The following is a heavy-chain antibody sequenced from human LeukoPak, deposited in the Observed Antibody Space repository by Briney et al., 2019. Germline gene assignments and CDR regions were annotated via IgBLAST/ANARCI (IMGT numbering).Heavy chain of an antibody. Sequence: GGSLRLSCAASGFTASSNYMSWVRQAPGKGLEWVSAIYSGGSTYYADSVKGRFTISRDNSKNTLYLQMNSLRAEDTAVYYCARDRTTQGLNWFDPWGQGTLVTVSS. V-gene: IGHV3-53*01. J-gene: IGHJ5*02. CDR3: ARDRTTQGLNWFDP. D-gene: IGHD4-11*01. CDR1: GFTASSNY. CDR2: IYSGGST.